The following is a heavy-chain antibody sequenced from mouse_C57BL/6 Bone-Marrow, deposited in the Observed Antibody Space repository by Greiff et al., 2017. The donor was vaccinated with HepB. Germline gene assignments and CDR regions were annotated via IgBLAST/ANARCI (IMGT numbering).Heavy chain of an antibody. CDR2: IRNKANGYTT. V-gene: IGHV7-3*01. D-gene: IGHD1-1*01. CDR1: GFTFTDYY. Sequence: EVKLVESGGGLVQPGGSLSLSCAASGFTFTDYYMSWVRQPPGKALEWLGFIRNKANGYTTEYSASVKGRFTISRDNSQSILYLQMNALRAEDSATYYCARSAYYYGSSVFGYWGQGTTLTVSS. CDR3: ARSAYYYGSSVFGY. J-gene: IGHJ2*01.